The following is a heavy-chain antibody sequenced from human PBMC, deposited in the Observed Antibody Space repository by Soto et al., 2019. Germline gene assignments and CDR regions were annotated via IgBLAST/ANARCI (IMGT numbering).Heavy chain of an antibody. CDR1: GYSFTSYW. D-gene: IGHD6-13*01. CDR2: IYPGDSDT. V-gene: IGHV5-51*01. Sequence: GESLKISCKGSGYSFTSYWIGWVRQMPGKGLEWMGIIYPGDSDTRCSPSFQGQVTISADKSISTAYLQWSSLKASDTAMYYCARHVIAAAGGYYYYYGMDGWGQGTTVTVSS. J-gene: IGHJ6*02. CDR3: ARHVIAAAGGYYYYYGMDG.